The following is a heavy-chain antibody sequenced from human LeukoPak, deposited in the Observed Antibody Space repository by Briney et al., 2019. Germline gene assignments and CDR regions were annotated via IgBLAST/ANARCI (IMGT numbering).Heavy chain of an antibody. CDR1: GFTVSSNY. CDR2: IYSGGRT. Sequence: GGSLRLSCAASGFTVSSNYMSWVRQAPGKGLEWVSVIYSGGRTHYADSVKGRFTISRDNSKNTLYLQMNSLRAEDTAVYYCAKSGGYSYGGVSWFDYWGQGTLVTVSS. J-gene: IGHJ4*02. V-gene: IGHV3-53*01. CDR3: AKSGGYSYGGVSWFDY. D-gene: IGHD5-18*01.